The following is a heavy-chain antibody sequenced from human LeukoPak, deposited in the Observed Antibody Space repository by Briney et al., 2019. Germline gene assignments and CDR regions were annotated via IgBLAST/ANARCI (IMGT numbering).Heavy chain of an antibody. V-gene: IGHV4-34*01. D-gene: IGHD3-10*01. CDR2: INHSGST. Sequence: SETLSLTCAVYGGSFSGYYWSWIRQPPGKGLEWIGEINHSGSTNYNPSLKSRVTISVDTSKNQFSLKLSSVTAADTAVYYCARLSSLYGSGSYYIYYFDYWGQGTLVTVSS. CDR1: GGSFSGYY. CDR3: ARLSSLYGSGSYYIYYFDY. J-gene: IGHJ4*02.